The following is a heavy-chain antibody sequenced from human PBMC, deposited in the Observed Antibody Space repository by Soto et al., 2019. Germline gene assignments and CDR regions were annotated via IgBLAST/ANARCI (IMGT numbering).Heavy chain of an antibody. CDR3: ASCSGLTYYYYYGMDV. J-gene: IGHJ6*02. Sequence: SETLSLTCAVYGGSFSGYYWSWIRQPPGKGLEWIGEINHSGSTNYNPSLKSRVTISIDTSKNQFSLKLISVTAADTAVYYCASCSGLTYYYYYGMDVWGQGTTVTVSS. CDR1: GGSFSGYY. CDR2: INHSGST. V-gene: IGHV4-34*01. D-gene: IGHD2-15*01.